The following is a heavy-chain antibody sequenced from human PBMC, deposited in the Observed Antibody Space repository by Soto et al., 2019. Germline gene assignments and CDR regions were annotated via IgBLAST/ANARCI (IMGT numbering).Heavy chain of an antibody. CDR3: VRSRSGAVADSFDL. J-gene: IGHJ4*02. D-gene: IGHD3-10*01. CDR1: GFTFSRHA. CDR2: VSKDGSVK. Sequence: SLRLSCEGSGFTFSRHALHWVRQAPGKGLEWVAVVSKDGSVKYWIESVKGRFTLSRDNSKNTVYLEMNSLRPEDTGVYYCVRSRSGAVADSFDLWGQGTLVTAPQ. V-gene: IGHV3-30-3*01.